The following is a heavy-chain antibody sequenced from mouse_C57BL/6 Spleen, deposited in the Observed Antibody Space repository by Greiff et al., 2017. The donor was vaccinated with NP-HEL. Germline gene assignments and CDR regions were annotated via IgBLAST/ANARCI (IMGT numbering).Heavy chain of an antibody. V-gene: IGHV2-6-1*01. CDR2: IWSDGST. CDR1: GFSLTSYG. Sequence: VKLVESGPGLVAPSQSLSITCTVSGFSLTSYGVHWVRQPPGKGLEWLVVIWSDGSTTYNSALKSRLSISKDNSKSQVFLKMNSLQTDDTAMYYCARHHHDYGGHYYAMDYWGQGTSVTVSS. CDR3: ARHHHDYGGHYYAMDY. J-gene: IGHJ4*01. D-gene: IGHD2-4*01.